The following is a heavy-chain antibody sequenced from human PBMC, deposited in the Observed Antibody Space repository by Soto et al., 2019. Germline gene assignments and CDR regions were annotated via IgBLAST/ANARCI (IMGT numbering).Heavy chain of an antibody. D-gene: IGHD6-13*01. J-gene: IGHJ6*02. V-gene: IGHV3-9*01. CDR1: GFTFDDYA. Sequence: GGSLRGSCAASGFTFDDYAMHWVRQAPGKGLEWVSGISWNSGSIGYADSVKGRFTISRDNAKNSLYLQMNSLRAEDTALYYCAKDITAAGPSFYYGMDVWGQGTTVTVSS. CDR3: AKDITAAGPSFYYGMDV. CDR2: ISWNSGSI.